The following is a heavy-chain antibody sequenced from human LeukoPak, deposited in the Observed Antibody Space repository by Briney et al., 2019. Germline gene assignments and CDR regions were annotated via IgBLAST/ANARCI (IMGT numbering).Heavy chain of an antibody. CDR2: ISSSSSYI. J-gene: IGHJ6*02. V-gene: IGHV3-21*01. CDR3: ARTGVVSSSWSAHYYYYYGMDV. D-gene: IGHD6-13*01. CDR1: GFTFSSYS. Sequence: GGSLRLSCAASGFTFSSYSMNWVRQAPGKGLEWVSSISSSSSYIYYADSVKGRFTISRDNAKNSLYLQMNSLRAEDTAVYYCARTGVVSSSWSAHYYYYYGMDVWGQGTTVTVSS.